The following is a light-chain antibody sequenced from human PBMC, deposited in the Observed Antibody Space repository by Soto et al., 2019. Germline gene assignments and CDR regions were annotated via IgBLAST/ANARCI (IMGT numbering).Light chain of an antibody. J-gene: IGLJ1*01. V-gene: IGLV2-14*03. CDR2: DVS. CDR3: SSHTNTNSYV. CDR1: SSDVGGSDY. Sequence: QSVLTQPASVSGSPGQSITISCTGTSSDVGGSDYVSWYQHHPDKAPKLVNSDVSNRPSGVSYRLSGSKSGNTASLTISVFQVEDEAIYYCSSHTNTNSYVFGTGTKVTVL.